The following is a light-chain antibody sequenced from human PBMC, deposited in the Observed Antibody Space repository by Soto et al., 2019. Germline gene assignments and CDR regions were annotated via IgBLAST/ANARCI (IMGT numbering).Light chain of an antibody. V-gene: IGKV3-11*01. CDR1: QSVSRY. J-gene: IGKJ4*01. CDR2: DAS. Sequence: DIVLTQSPATLSLSPGERATLSCRASQSVSRYLAWYQQKPGQAPRLLIYDASNRATGIPARFSGSGSGTDFTLTISSLEPEEFAVYYCEQRSDWPLTFGGGTKVEIK. CDR3: EQRSDWPLT.